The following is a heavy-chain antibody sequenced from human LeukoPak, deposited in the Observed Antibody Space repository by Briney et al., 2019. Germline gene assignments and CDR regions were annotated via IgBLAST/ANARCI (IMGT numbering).Heavy chain of an antibody. V-gene: IGHV4-59*04. CDR2: IYYSGST. CDR1: GGSISNNY. Sequence: SEALSLTCTVSGGSISNNYWSWFRQPPGKGLEWIGYIYYSGSTYYNPSLKSRVTISVDTSKNQFSLKLSSVTAADTAVYYCARQTPSVLRFLEWLPDYYYYGMDVWGQGTTVTVSS. J-gene: IGHJ6*02. CDR3: ARQTPSVLRFLEWLPDYYYYGMDV. D-gene: IGHD3-3*01.